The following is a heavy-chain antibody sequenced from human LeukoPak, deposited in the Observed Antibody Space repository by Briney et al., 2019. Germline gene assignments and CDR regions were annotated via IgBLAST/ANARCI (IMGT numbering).Heavy chain of an antibody. CDR3: ARAPSTYFFGSGGLYFDY. J-gene: IGHJ4*02. V-gene: IGHV3-7*01. Sequence: GGSLRLSCAPSLFDFNYYFMAWVSQAPGTGLEWVANIKQDGREKQYVDSVKGRFTISSDNAKNSLYLQLNSLRAEDTAVYYCARAPSTYFFGSGGLYFDYWGQGTLVTVSS. D-gene: IGHD3-10*01. CDR1: LFDFNYYF. CDR2: IKQDGREK.